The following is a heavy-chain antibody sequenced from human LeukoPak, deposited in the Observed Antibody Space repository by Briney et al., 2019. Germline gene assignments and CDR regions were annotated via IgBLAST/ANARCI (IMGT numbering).Heavy chain of an antibody. V-gene: IGHV4-34*01. CDR3: ARAGGDCSSTSCYGGAYNWFDP. Sequence: SETLSLTCAVYGGSFSGYYWSWIRQPSGKGLEWIGEINHSGSTNYNPSLKSRVTISVDTSKNQFSLKLSSVTAADTAVYYCARAGGDCSSTSCYGGAYNWFDPWGQGTLVTVSS. D-gene: IGHD2-2*01. CDR1: GGSFSGYY. J-gene: IGHJ5*02. CDR2: INHSGST.